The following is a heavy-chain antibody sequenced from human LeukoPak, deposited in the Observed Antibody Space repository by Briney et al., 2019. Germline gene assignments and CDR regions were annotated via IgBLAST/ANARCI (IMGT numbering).Heavy chain of an antibody. D-gene: IGHD6-13*01. V-gene: IGHV4-31*03. Sequence: SQTLSLTCIVSSGSISSGGYYWSWIRQLAGKGLEWIGSTSYSGTTYYNPSLKSRVTISLDTSKNQFSLKLTSVSAADTAVYYCAKGRPAAGQYYFDYWGQGTLVTVSS. CDR3: AKGRPAAGQYYFDY. CDR1: SGSISSGGYY. J-gene: IGHJ4*02. CDR2: TSYSGTT.